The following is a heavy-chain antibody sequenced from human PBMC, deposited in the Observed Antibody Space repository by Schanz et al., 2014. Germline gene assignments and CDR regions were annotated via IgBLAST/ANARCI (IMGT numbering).Heavy chain of an antibody. Sequence: EVQLVESGGGMVQPGGSLRLSCAASGFTFSDHYMDWVRQAPGKGLEWVSIIHASGNTYYADSVRGRFTISRDTSKNTQDLQMNSLRAEDTALYYCARDSGSSSWCPSDYWGQGTLVTVSS. CDR2: IHASGNT. J-gene: IGHJ4*02. CDR1: GFTFSDHY. D-gene: IGHD6-13*01. V-gene: IGHV3-66*01. CDR3: ARDSGSSSWCPSDY.